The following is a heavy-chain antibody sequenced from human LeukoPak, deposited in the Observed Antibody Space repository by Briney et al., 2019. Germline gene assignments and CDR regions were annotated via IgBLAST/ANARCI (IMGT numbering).Heavy chain of an antibody. J-gene: IGHJ6*04. V-gene: IGHV3-74*01. CDR2: INNDGSNT. Sequence: GGSLRLSCAASGFPFSGYWMHWVRQAPGKGLVWISHINNDGSNTTYADSVKGRLTVSRDNAKSTVNLQLNSLRVEDTAVHYCVRGADWTGYMTPSVDVWGKGTTVTVSS. CDR3: VRGADWTGYMTPSVDV. CDR1: GFPFSGYW. D-gene: IGHD3/OR15-3a*01.